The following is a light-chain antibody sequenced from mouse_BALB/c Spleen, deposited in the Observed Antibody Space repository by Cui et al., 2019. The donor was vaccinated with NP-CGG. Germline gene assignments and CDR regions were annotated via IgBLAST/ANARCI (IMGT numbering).Light chain of an antibody. V-gene: IGLV1*01. CDR2: GTH. J-gene: IGLJ1*01. CDR1: TGTVTTSNY. CDR3: ALWYSNHWV. Sequence: QAVVTQESALTTSPGETVTRTCRSSTGTVTTSNYANWVQEKPDHLFTGLIGGTHNRAPGVPARFSGSLIGDKAALTITGAQTEDEAIYFCALWYSNHWVFGGGTKLTVL.